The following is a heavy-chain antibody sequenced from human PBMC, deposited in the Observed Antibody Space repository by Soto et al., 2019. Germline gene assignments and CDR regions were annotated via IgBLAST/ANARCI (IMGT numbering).Heavy chain of an antibody. CDR2: IIPIFGTA. Sequence: SVKVSCKASGGTFSSYAISWVRQAPGQGLEWMGGIIPIFGTANYAQKFQGRVTITADESTSTAYMELSSLRSEDVALYYCARGRYSGSQGYFDSWGQGTLVTVSS. D-gene: IGHD1-26*01. CDR1: GGTFSSYA. V-gene: IGHV1-69*13. J-gene: IGHJ4*02. CDR3: ARGRYSGSQGYFDS.